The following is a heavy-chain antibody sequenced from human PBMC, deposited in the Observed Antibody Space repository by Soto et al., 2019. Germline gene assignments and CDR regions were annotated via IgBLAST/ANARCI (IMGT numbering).Heavy chain of an antibody. D-gene: IGHD3-10*01. CDR3: ARGITMVRGVIIPPHYYYYGMDV. CDR2: IIPIFGTA. J-gene: IGHJ6*02. Sequence: QVQLVQSGAEVKKPGSSVKVSCKASGGTFSSYAISWVRQAPGQGLEWMGGIIPIFGTANYAQKFQGRVTITAEESTSTAYMELSSLRSEDTAVYYCARGITMVRGVIIPPHYYYYGMDVWGQGTTVTVSS. V-gene: IGHV1-69*01. CDR1: GGTFSSYA.